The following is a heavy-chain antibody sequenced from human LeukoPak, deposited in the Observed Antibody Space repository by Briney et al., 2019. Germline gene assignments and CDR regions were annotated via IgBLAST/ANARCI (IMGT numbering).Heavy chain of an antibody. Sequence: SETLSLTCAVSGGSISTYFWSWIRHPPGKGLEWVGFIYYSGSTNYNPSLKSRVTISIDTSKNQFSLNLSSVTPADTAVYYCARSHAGYGSGTYRLDYWGQGTLVTVSS. J-gene: IGHJ4*02. CDR3: ARSHAGYGSGTYRLDY. V-gene: IGHV4-59*01. CDR2: IYYSGST. D-gene: IGHD3-10*01. CDR1: GGSISTYF.